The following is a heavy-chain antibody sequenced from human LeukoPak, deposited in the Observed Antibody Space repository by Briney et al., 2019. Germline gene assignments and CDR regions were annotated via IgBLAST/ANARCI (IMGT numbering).Heavy chain of an antibody. D-gene: IGHD3-10*01. CDR1: GFSFSSHW. CDR3: ARTPGYGSGRSVRGWWFDP. CDR2: IKEDGSET. V-gene: IGHV3-7*01. J-gene: IGHJ5*02. Sequence: AGGSLRLSCGGSGFSFSSHWMSWVRQAPGKGLEWVANIKEDGSETFYVDSVKGRFTVSRDNTENSLYLQMSSLRAEDTAVYYCARTPGYGSGRSVRGWWFDPWGQGTLVTVSS.